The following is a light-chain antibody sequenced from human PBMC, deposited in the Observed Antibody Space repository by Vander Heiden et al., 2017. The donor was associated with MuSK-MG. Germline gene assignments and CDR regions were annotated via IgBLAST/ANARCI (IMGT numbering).Light chain of an antibody. CDR2: GAS. J-gene: IGKJ4*01. CDR3: QQYGSSPPVT. V-gene: IGKV3-20*01. Sequence: EIGLTPSPGPLSLSPGERATLSCRASQSVSSSYLAWYQQKPGQAPRLPIYGASSRATGIPDRFSGSGSGTDFTLTISRLEPEDFAVYYCQQYGSSPPVTFGGGTKVEIK. CDR1: QSVSSSY.